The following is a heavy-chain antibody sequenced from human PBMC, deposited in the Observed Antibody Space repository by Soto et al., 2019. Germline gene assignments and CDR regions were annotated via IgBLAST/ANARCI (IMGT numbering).Heavy chain of an antibody. J-gene: IGHJ4*02. V-gene: IGHV1-3*04. CDR2: INTGNGTT. CDR3: ASNAFDY. CDR1: GYIFTNYP. Sequence: QVQFLQSGAEVKKPGASVKVSCKTSGYIFTNYPIHWVRQAPGRGLEWVAWINTGNGTTRYSPRLQGRVSLRTDTSASTAYMELTRIRFEDTAVYYCASNAFDYWGQGTLVAVSP.